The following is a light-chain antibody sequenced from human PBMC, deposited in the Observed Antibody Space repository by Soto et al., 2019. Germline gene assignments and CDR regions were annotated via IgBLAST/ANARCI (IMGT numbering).Light chain of an antibody. CDR2: EVS. V-gene: IGLV2-14*01. Sequence: QSALTQPASVSGSPGQSITISCTGTSSDVGGYNYVSWYQQHPGKAPKLMIYEVSNRPSGVSNRFSGSKSGNTASLTISGLQAEDEAHYYCRSYTSSSTLVFGGGTKVTVL. CDR1: SSDVGGYNY. J-gene: IGLJ2*01. CDR3: RSYTSSSTLV.